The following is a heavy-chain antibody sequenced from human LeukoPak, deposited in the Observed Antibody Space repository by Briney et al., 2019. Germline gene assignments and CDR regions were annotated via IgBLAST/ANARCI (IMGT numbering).Heavy chain of an antibody. V-gene: IGHV3-30*04. CDR3: ARVIAAAGGHDY. CDR2: ISYDGSNK. Sequence: PGGSLRLSCAASGFTFSSYAMHWVRQAPGKGLEGVAVISYDGSNKYYADSVKGRFTISRDNSKNTLYLQMNSLRAEDTAVYYCARVIAAAGGHDYWGQGTLVTVSS. J-gene: IGHJ4*02. CDR1: GFTFSSYA. D-gene: IGHD6-13*01.